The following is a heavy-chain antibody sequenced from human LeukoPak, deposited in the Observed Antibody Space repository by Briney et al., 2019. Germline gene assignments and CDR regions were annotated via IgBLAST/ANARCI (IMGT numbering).Heavy chain of an antibody. CDR1: GGSINRGGNY. CDR3: AKQRLPGAVDY. V-gene: IGHV4-31*03. CDR2: IAYSGDT. D-gene: IGHD6-25*01. Sequence: SETLSLTCSVSGGSINRGGNYWGWIRQHRGKGLEWIGYIAYSGDTYYNPSLRSRITISADTSQTQFSLKLRYATAADTAVYYCAKQRLPGAVDYWGQGTPVTVSS. J-gene: IGHJ4*02.